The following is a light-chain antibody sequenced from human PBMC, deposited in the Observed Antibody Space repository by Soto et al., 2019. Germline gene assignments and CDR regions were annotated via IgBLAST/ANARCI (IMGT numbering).Light chain of an antibody. J-gene: IGLJ1*01. Sequence: QSVLTQPPSVSGAPGQRVTISCTGSSSNIGAGYDVHWYQQLPGTAPKLLIYGNSNRPSGVPDRFSGSKSSTSASLAITGLQAEDEADYYCQPYDSSLSGFYVFGTGTKVT. CDR1: SSNIGAGYD. CDR3: QPYDSSLSGFYV. V-gene: IGLV1-40*01. CDR2: GNS.